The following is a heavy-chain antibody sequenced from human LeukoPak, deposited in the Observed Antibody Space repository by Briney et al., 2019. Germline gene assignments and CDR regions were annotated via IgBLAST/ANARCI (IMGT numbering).Heavy chain of an antibody. CDR2: ISSSSSYI. CDR1: GFTFSSYS. Sequence: PGGSLRLSCAASGFTFSSYSMNWVRQAPGKGLEWVSSISSSSSYIYYADSAKGRFTISRDNAKNSLYLQMNSLRAEDTAVYYCARDPPYSGSYFQHWGQGTLVTVSS. CDR3: ARDPPYSGSYFQH. D-gene: IGHD1-26*01. J-gene: IGHJ1*01. V-gene: IGHV3-21*01.